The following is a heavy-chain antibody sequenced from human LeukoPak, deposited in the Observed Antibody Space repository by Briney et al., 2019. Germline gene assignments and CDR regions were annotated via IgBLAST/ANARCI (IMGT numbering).Heavy chain of an antibody. J-gene: IGHJ6*02. Sequence: ASVKVSCKASGYTFTSYGISWVRQAPGQRLEWMGWINAGNGNTKYSQKFQGRVTITRDTSASTAYMELSSLRSEDTAVYYCARDYGFGALYYYYYGMDVWGQGTTVTVSS. CDR2: INAGNGNT. V-gene: IGHV1-3*01. CDR3: ARDYGFGALYYYYYGMDV. D-gene: IGHD3-16*01. CDR1: GYTFTSYG.